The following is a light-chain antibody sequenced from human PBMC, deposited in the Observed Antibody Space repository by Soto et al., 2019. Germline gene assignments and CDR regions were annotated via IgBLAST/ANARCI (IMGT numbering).Light chain of an antibody. CDR3: QQCDGSPRLT. Sequence: EIVLTQSPGTLSLSPGERATLSCRASQSVSSSYLAWYQQKPGQAPRLLIYGASSRATGIPDRFSGSGSGTDFTLTISRLEPADLPVYYCQQCDGSPRLTCGGGTKLEIK. CDR1: QSVSSSY. J-gene: IGKJ4*01. CDR2: GAS. V-gene: IGKV3-20*01.